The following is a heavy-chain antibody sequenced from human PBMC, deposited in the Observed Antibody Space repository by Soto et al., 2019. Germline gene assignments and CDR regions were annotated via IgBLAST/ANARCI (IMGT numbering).Heavy chain of an antibody. CDR1: GYTFSAYT. D-gene: IGHD3-3*02. J-gene: IGHJ3*02. CDR2: INAGSGNT. V-gene: IGHV1-3*01. Sequence: QAQLVQSWAEMKKPGASVKVSCKATGYTFSAYTMNWVRQAPGQSLEWMGWINAGSGNTKYSQNFQGRVSITRDTSASTVYMELTDLTSEDTAVYYCARDTETLGPRANDALDIWGQGTMVTVSS. CDR3: ARDTETLGPRANDALDI.